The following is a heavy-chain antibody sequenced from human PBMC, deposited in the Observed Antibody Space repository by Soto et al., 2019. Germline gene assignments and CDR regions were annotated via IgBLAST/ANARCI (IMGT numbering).Heavy chain of an antibody. CDR2: IYSGGST. Sequence: EVQLVESGGGLVQPGGSLRLSCAASGFTVSSNYMSWVRQAPGKGLEWVSVIYSGGSTYYADSVKGRFTISRDNSKNTLYLQMNSLRAEDTAVYYCARDGPRPTDDYGDYEQYYYYMDVWGKGTTVTVSS. V-gene: IGHV3-66*01. J-gene: IGHJ6*03. D-gene: IGHD4-17*01. CDR1: GFTVSSNY. CDR3: ARDGPRPTDDYGDYEQYYYYMDV.